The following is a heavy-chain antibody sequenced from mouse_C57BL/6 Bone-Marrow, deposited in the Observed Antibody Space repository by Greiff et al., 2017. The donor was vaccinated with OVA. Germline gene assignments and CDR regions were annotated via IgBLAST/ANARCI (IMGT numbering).Heavy chain of an antibody. Sequence: QVHVKQSGAELARPGASVKLSCKASGYTFTSYGISWVKQRTGQGLEWIGEIYPRSGNTYYNEKFKGKATLTADKSSSTAYMELRSLTSEDSAVYFCARWGVYYDPFAYWGQGTLVTVSA. CDR3: ARWGVYYDPFAY. D-gene: IGHD2-4*01. CDR1: GYTFTSYG. CDR2: IYPRSGNT. V-gene: IGHV1-81*01. J-gene: IGHJ3*01.